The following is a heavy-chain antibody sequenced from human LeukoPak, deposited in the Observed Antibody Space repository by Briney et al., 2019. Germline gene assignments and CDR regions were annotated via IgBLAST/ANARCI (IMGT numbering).Heavy chain of an antibody. CDR2: IKQDGSEK. J-gene: IGHJ6*03. D-gene: IGHD1-26*01. Sequence: GGSLRLSCAASGFTFSNAWMSWVRQAPGKGLEWVANIKQDGSEKYYVDSVKGRFTISRDNAKNSLYLQMNSLRAEDTAVYYCARVRWELMDTDYYYMDVWGKGTTVTVSS. CDR1: GFTFSNAW. CDR3: ARVRWELMDTDYYYMDV. V-gene: IGHV3-7*01.